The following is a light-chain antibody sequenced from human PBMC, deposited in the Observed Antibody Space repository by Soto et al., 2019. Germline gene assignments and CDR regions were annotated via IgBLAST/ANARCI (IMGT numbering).Light chain of an antibody. CDR1: QSVSSN. Sequence: VMTQSPATVSVSPGERATLSCRASQSVSSNLAWYQQKPGQAPRLLIYDASTRATGMSARFSGRGSGTEFTLTISSLQSEDFAVYYCQQYKKWPRTFGQGTKVEIK. J-gene: IGKJ1*01. CDR2: DAS. CDR3: QQYKKWPRT. V-gene: IGKV3-15*01.